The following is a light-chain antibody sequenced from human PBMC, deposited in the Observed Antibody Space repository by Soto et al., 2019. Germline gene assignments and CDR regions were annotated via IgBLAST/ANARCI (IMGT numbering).Light chain of an antibody. J-gene: IGKJ1*01. V-gene: IGKV3-20*01. CDR3: QQYGSSSWT. CDR2: GAS. Sequence: EIVLTQSPGTLSLSPGERATLSCRASQSISSSYLAWYQQKPGQAPRALIYGASSRATGIPDRFSGSGSGTDFTLTISRLEPEDFAVYYCQQYGSSSWTFGQGTKVKSN. CDR1: QSISSSY.